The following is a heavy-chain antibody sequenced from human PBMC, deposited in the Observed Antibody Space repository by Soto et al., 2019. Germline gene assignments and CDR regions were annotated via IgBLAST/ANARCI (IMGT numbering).Heavy chain of an antibody. CDR2: IVVGSGNT. Sequence: SVKVSCKASGFTFTSSAMQWVRQARGQRLEWIGWIVVGSGNTNYAQKFQERVTITRDMSTSTAYMELSSLRSDDTAVYYCARERTSGYDYSYYYGMAVWGQGTTVTVSS. V-gene: IGHV1-58*02. D-gene: IGHD5-12*01. J-gene: IGHJ6*02. CDR3: ARERTSGYDYSYYYGMAV. CDR1: GFTFTSSA.